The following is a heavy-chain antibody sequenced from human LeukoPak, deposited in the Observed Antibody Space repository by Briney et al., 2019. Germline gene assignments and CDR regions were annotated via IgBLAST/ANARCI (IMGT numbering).Heavy chain of an antibody. J-gene: IGHJ5*02. CDR3: ATTSASNYYDSSGYAP. Sequence: SETLSLTCAVYGGSFRGYYWSWIRQPPGKGLEWIGEINHSGSTNYNPSLKSRVTISVDTSKNQFSLKLSSVTAADTAVYYCATTSASNYYDSSGYAPWGQGTLVTVSS. D-gene: IGHD3-22*01. V-gene: IGHV4-34*01. CDR2: INHSGST. CDR1: GGSFRGYY.